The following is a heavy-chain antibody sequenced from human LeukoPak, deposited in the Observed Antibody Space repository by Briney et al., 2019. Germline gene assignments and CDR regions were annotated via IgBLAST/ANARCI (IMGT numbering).Heavy chain of an antibody. CDR3: ARGAPGDYYYYYYMDV. CDR2: FDPEDGET. CDR1: GYTLTELS. J-gene: IGHJ6*03. Sequence: ASVKVSCKVSGYTLTELSMHWVRQAPGKGLEWMGGFDPEDGETIYAQKFQGRVTITRNTSISTAYMELSSLRSEDTAVYYCARGAPGDYYYYYYMDVWGKGTTVTVSS. V-gene: IGHV1-24*01.